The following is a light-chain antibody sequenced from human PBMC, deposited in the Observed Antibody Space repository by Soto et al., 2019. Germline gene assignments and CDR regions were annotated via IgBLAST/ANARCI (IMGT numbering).Light chain of an antibody. Sequence: DIHMTQSPSSLSASVGDRVTITCRASQTISSYLNWYHQKPGKAPDLLIYAASTLQSEVPSRFSYSASGTEFTLTTSSLQPEDFATYYCQQSHNAPFTFGQGTKLKNK. V-gene: IGKV1-39*01. CDR2: AAS. J-gene: IGKJ2*01. CDR1: QTISSY. CDR3: QQSHNAPFT.